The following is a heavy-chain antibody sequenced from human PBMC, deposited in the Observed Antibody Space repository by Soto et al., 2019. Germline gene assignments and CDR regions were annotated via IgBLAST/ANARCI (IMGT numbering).Heavy chain of an antibody. CDR3: ARPGRRAYSGYDSWFDP. CDR2: MDPNTGDT. CDR1: GYTLTGYD. D-gene: IGHD5-12*01. J-gene: IGHJ5*02. Sequence: ASVKVSCKASGYTLTGYDTNWVRQATGQGLEWVGWMDPNTGDTGYAEKLRDRVTMTRDTSISTAYMELRRLRSDDTAVYFCARPGRRAYSGYDSWFDPWGQGTPVTVSS. V-gene: IGHV1-8*01.